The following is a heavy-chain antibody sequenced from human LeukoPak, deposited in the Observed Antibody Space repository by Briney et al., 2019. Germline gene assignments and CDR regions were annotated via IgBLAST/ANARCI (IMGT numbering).Heavy chain of an antibody. V-gene: IGHV5-51*01. CDR2: IYPGDSDT. CDR1: GYSFTTYW. Sequence: GESLKISCKGSGYSFTTYWIGWVRQMPGKGLEWMGIIYPGDSDTRYSPSFQGQVTISADKSISTAYLQWSSLKASDTAMYYCARRPLPPPVWNEGAFDIWGQGTMVTVSS. CDR3: ARRPLPPPVWNEGAFDI. J-gene: IGHJ3*02. D-gene: IGHD1-1*01.